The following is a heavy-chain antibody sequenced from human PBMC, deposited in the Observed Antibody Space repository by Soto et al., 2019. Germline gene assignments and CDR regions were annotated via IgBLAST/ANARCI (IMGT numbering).Heavy chain of an antibody. V-gene: IGHV4-59*08. Sequence: PSETLSLTCTVSGGSISSYYWSWIRQPPGKGLEWIGYIYYSGSTNYNPSPKSRVTISVDTSKNQFSLKLSSVTAADTAVYYCARARSGYDYFDYWGQGTLVTVSS. CDR1: GGSISSYY. J-gene: IGHJ4*02. CDR2: IYYSGST. D-gene: IGHD5-12*01. CDR3: ARARSGYDYFDY.